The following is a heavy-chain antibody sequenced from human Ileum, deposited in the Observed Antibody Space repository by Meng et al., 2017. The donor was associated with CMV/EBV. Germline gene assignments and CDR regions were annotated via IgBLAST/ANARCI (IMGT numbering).Heavy chain of an antibody. CDR1: GYTFISYN. V-gene: IGHV1-8*03. J-gene: IGHJ4*02. CDR2: MNPNSGNT. CDR3: ARGVIKGGGDY. Sequence: ASVKVSCKAFGYTFISYNINWVRQATGQGLEWMGWMNPNSGNTGYAQKFQGRVTITRNTSISTAYMELSSLRSEDTAMYYCARGVIKGGGDYWGQGTLVTVSS. D-gene: IGHD3-22*01.